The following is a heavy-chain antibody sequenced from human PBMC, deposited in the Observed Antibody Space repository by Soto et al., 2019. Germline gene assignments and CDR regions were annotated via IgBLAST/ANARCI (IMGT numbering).Heavy chain of an antibody. D-gene: IGHD5-12*01. CDR1: GYSVSSNTAS. CDR3: AKGDNLGPKTGYAFDP. CDR2: TYFRSKWYN. V-gene: IGHV6-1*01. J-gene: IGHJ5*02. Sequence: QTLSLTCAISGYSVSSNTASWNWIRQSPSRGLEWLGRTYFRSKWYNDYAVSVKSRIIINPDTSNNQFSLQLNSVTPEDTAVYFCAKGDNLGPKTGYAFDPWGQGIMVTVSS.